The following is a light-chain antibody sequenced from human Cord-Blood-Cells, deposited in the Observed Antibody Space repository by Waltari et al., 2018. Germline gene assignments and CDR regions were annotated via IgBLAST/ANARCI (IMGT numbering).Light chain of an antibody. V-gene: IGKV3-11*01. CDR2: DAS. CDR3: QQRSNPLT. J-gene: IGKJ4*01. CDR1: QSVSSY. Sequence: EIVLTQSPATLSLSPGERATLSCRASQSVSSYLAWYQQKPGQAPRLLIYDASNRATGXXXRFSGSVSGTDFTLTISSLEPEDFAVYYCQQRSNPLTFGGGTKVEIK.